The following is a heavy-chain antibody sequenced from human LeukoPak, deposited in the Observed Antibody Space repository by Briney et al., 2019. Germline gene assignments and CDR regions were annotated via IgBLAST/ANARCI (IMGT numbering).Heavy chain of an antibody. CDR2: ISYGGSNK. J-gene: IGHJ4*02. CDR1: GFTFSSYG. D-gene: IGHD3-22*01. CDR3: AKESYDSSGYFVGVGFDY. V-gene: IGHV3-30*18. Sequence: PGGSLRLSCAASGFTFSSYGMHWVRQAPGKGLEWVAVISYGGSNKYYADSVKGRFTISRDNSKNTLYLQMNSLRAEDTAVYYCAKESYDSSGYFVGVGFDYWGQGTLVTVSS.